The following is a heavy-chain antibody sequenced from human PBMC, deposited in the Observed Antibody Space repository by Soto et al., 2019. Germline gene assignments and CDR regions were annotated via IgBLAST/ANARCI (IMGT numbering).Heavy chain of an antibody. D-gene: IGHD3-22*01. CDR2: IIPVFGTP. J-gene: IGHJ6*02. CDR3: ARGDATKIVVTTYYAMDV. CDR1: GGSLSNYG. V-gene: IGHV1-69*12. Sequence: QVQLAQSGAEVKKPGSSVKVSCKASGGSLSNYGISWVRQAPGQGLEWMGAIIPVFGTPNYAQKFQDRVTITADESTTTVYMEVRSLTSEDTAVYYCARGDATKIVVTTYYAMDVWGQGTTVTVSS.